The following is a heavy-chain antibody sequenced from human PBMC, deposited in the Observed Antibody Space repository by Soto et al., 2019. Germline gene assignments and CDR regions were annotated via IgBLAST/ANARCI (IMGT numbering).Heavy chain of an antibody. Sequence: QVQLVQSGAEVKKPGASVKVSCKASGYNFMPYGVNWVRQAPGQGLEWMGWISPWKGNTNYAQSFQGRLTMTTDTSTSTAYMEVRSLTSDDTAVYYCARDLDPSGSYYTDYWGPGTLVTVSS. J-gene: IGHJ4*02. V-gene: IGHV1-18*04. D-gene: IGHD3-10*01. CDR3: ARDLDPSGSYYTDY. CDR2: ISPWKGNT. CDR1: GYNFMPYG.